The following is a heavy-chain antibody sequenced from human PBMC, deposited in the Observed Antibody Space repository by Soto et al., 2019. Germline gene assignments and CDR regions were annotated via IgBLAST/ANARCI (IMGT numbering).Heavy chain of an antibody. CDR1: GGAMSRYY. D-gene: IGHD4-17*01. CDR3: ARRYGASFDY. J-gene: IGHJ4*02. V-gene: IGHV4-59*08. CDR2: IYNSGRT. Sequence: SETLSLTCTVSGGAMSRYYWSWIRQPPGKGLEWIGYIYNSGRTNYNPSFSSRVTISVDTSKNQFSLRLNSVTAADTAAYYCARRYGASFDYWGQGTLVTVSS.